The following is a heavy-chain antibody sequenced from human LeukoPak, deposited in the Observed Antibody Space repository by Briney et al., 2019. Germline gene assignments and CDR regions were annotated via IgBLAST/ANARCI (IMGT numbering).Heavy chain of an antibody. Sequence: SETLSLTCTVSGGSISSSSYCWGWIRQPPGKGLEWIGSIYYSGSTYYNPSLKSRVTISVDTSKNQFSLKLSSVTAADTAVYYCARHEGGSGSYLGWFDPWGQGTLVTVSS. D-gene: IGHD3-10*01. CDR3: ARHEGGSGSYLGWFDP. J-gene: IGHJ5*02. V-gene: IGHV4-39*01. CDR2: IYYSGST. CDR1: GGSISSSSYC.